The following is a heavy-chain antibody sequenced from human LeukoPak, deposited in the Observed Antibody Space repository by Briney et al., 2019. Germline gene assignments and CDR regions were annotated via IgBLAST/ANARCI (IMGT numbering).Heavy chain of an antibody. CDR2: ISAYNGNT. V-gene: IGHV1-18*01. Sequence: ASVKVSCKASGYTFTSYGISWVRQAPGQGLEWMGWISAYNGNTNYAQRLQGRVIMTTDTSTSTAYMELRGLRSDDTAVYYCARGGGIIVVTDEAYDYWGQGTLVTVSS. J-gene: IGHJ4*02. CDR3: ARGGGIIVVTDEAYDY. D-gene: IGHD3-22*01. CDR1: GYTFTSYG.